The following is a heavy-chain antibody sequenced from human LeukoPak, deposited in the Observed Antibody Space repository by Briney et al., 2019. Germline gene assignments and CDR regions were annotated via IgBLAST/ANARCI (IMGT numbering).Heavy chain of an antibody. CDR3: ASPPGTSVTPPGGS. Sequence: GGSLRLSCVASGFTFTNYWMHWVRQAPGKGLVWVSRINTDGSTTSYADSVKGRFTISGDNAKNTLYLQMNSLRAEDTAVYYCASPPGTSVTPPGGSWGQGTLVTVSS. D-gene: IGHD4-23*01. CDR1: GFTFTNYW. CDR2: INTDGSTT. V-gene: IGHV3-74*01. J-gene: IGHJ5*02.